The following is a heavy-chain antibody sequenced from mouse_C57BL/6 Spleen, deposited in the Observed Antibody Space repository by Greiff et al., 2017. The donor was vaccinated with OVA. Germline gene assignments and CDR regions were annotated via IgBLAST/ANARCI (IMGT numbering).Heavy chain of an antibody. CDR3: ARAEYFDV. CDR1: GYSITSGYY. CDR2: ISYDGSN. Sequence: EVKLVESGPGLVKPSQSLSLTCSVTGYSITSGYYWNWIRQFPGNKLEWMGYISYDGSNNYNPSLKNRISITRDTSKNQFFLKLNSVTTEDTATYYCARAEYFDVWGTGTTVTVSS. V-gene: IGHV3-6*01. J-gene: IGHJ1*03.